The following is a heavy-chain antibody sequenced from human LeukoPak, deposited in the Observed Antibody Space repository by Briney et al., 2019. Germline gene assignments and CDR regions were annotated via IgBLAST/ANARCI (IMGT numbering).Heavy chain of an antibody. J-gene: IGHJ6*03. CDR1: GGSISSYY. D-gene: IGHD3-10*01. Sequence: SETLSLTCTVSGGSISSYYWSWIRQPPGKGLEWIGYICYSGSTNYNPSLKSRVTISVNTSKNQFSLKLSSVTAADTAVYYCARGYGSGSPPGDYYYYYYMDVWGKGTTVTISS. V-gene: IGHV4-59*01. CDR2: ICYSGST. CDR3: ARGYGSGSPPGDYYYYYYMDV.